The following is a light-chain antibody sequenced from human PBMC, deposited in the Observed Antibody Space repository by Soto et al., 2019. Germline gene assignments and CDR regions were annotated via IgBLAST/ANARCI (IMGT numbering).Light chain of an antibody. Sequence: QSALTQPASVSGSPGQSITISCTGPSSDVGDYKYVSWYQQHPGKAPKLMIYDVSSRPSGVSNRFSGSKSGNTASLTISGLQAEDEADYYCSSYTSRTTVVFGGGPKLTVL. CDR1: SSDVGDYKY. CDR3: SSYTSRTTVV. V-gene: IGLV2-14*01. J-gene: IGLJ2*01. CDR2: DVS.